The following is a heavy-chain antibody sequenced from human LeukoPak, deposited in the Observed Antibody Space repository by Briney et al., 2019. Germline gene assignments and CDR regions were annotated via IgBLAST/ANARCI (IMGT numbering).Heavy chain of an antibody. CDR2: ISYDGSNK. V-gene: IGHV3-30*03. D-gene: IGHD2-21*02. J-gene: IGHJ5*02. CDR1: GFTFSSYG. Sequence: GGSLRLSCAASGFTFSSYGMHWVRQAPGKGLEWVAVISYDGSNKYYADSVKGRFTISRDNFKSTLYLQMNSLRADDTAVYYCARGSGSSSATAFDPWGQGTLVTVSS. CDR3: ARGSGSSSATAFDP.